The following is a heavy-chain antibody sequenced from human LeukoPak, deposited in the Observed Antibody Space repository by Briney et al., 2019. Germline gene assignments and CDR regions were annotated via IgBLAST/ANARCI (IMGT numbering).Heavy chain of an antibody. CDR3: ARGSRYSSGWNFDY. J-gene: IGHJ4*02. Sequence: SETPSLTCAVYGGSFSGYYWSWIRQPPGKGLEWIGEINHSGSTNYNPSLKSRVTISVDTSKNQFSLKLSSVTAADTAVYYCARGSRYSSGWNFDYWGQGTLVTVSS. CDR1: GGSFSGYY. D-gene: IGHD6-19*01. CDR2: INHSGST. V-gene: IGHV4-34*01.